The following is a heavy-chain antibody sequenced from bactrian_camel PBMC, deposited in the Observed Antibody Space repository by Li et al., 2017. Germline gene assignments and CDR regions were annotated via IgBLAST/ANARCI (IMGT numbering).Heavy chain of an antibody. D-gene: IGHD3*01. CDR3: AAQQSLGDCSTGRREDNY. Sequence: HVQLVESGGGLVQPGGSLRPSCAASGFTFSTYYMSWVRQAPRKGLEWVSSINEDGSYTSHADSMKGRFTISLGNSKTTVYLQMNSLKPEDAAMYYCAAQQSLGDCSTGRREDNYWGQGTQVTVS. CDR2: INEDGSYT. J-gene: IGHJ4*01. V-gene: IGHV3-2*01. CDR1: GFTFSTYY.